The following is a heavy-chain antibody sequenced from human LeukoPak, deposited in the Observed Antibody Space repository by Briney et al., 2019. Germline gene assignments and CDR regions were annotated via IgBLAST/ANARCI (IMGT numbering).Heavy chain of an antibody. Sequence: PSETLSLTSTVSGDSISSSSSDWGWIRQPPGKGLEWIGSIYYSGSTYYNPSLKSRFTISLDTSKNQFYMKLNYVTAADTAVYYCARYCNSNVADGGFTYWGRGTLVTVSS. D-gene: IGHD1-20*01. V-gene: IGHV4-39*01. CDR3: ARYCNSNVADGGFTY. CDR1: GDSISSSSSD. J-gene: IGHJ4*02. CDR2: IYYSGST.